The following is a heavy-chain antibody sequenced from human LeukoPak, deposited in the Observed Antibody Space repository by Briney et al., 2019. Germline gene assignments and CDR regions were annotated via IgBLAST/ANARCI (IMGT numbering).Heavy chain of an antibody. Sequence: GESLKISCKVSGSRFTSYWIGWVRPMPGKGLEWMGIIYPGDSDTRYSPSFQGQVTISADKSISTAYLQWNSLKASDTAMYYCAHTVTTWDAFDIWGQGTMVTVSS. D-gene: IGHD4-17*01. CDR1: GSRFTSYW. V-gene: IGHV5-51*01. CDR2: IYPGDSDT. CDR3: AHTVTTWDAFDI. J-gene: IGHJ3*02.